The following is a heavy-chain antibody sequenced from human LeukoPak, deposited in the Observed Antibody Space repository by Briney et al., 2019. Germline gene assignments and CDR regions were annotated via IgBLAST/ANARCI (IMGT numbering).Heavy chain of an antibody. CDR2: ISAYNGNT. CDR3: ARDVRPPPDYYDSSGPFDY. D-gene: IGHD3-22*01. Sequence: GASVKVSCKASGYTFTSYGISWVRQAPGQGLEWMGWISAYNGNTNYAQRLQGRVTMTTDTSTSTAYMELRSLRSDDTAVYYCARDVRPPPDYYDSSGPFDYWGQGTLVTVSS. J-gene: IGHJ4*02. CDR1: GYTFTSYG. V-gene: IGHV1-18*01.